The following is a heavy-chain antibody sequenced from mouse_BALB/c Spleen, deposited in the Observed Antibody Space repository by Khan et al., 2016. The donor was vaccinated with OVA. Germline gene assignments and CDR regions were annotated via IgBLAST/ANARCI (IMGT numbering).Heavy chain of an antibody. V-gene: IGHV2-6-1*01. Sequence: QMQLEESGPGLVAPSQSLSITCTISGFSLTNYGVHWVRQPPGKGLEWLVVIWSDGSTTYNSALKSRLTISKDNSKSQVFLKMNSLQTDDTAMYFCARQPYYNYNSMDYWGQGTLVTVSS. CDR2: IWSDGST. CDR3: ARQPYYNYNSMDY. J-gene: IGHJ4*01. CDR1: GFSLTNYG. D-gene: IGHD2-12*01.